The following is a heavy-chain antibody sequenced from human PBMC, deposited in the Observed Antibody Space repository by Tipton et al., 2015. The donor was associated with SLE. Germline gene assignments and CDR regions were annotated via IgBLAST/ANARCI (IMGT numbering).Heavy chain of an antibody. CDR1: GGSISSHY. D-gene: IGHD3-22*01. CDR3: ARDRSYYDSVVDI. V-gene: IGHV4-59*11. J-gene: IGHJ3*02. Sequence: TLSLTCTVSGGSISSHYWSWIRQPPGKGLEWIGYIYYSGSTNYNPPLKSRVTISVDTSKNQFSLKLSSVTAADTAVYYCARDRSYYDSVVDIWGQGTMVTVSS. CDR2: IYYSGST.